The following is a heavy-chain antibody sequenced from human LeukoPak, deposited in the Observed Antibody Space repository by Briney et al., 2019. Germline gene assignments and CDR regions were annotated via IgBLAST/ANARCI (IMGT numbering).Heavy chain of an antibody. CDR2: ISYDGSNK. J-gene: IGHJ5*02. CDR1: GFTFSSYG. CDR3: AKMRFFYNWFDP. Sequence: PGGSLRLCCAASGFTFSSYGMHWVGQAPGKGRKGVEVISYDGSNKYYADSVKGRFTISRDNSKDTLYLQMNSLRAEDTAVYECAKMRFFYNWFDPWGQGTLVTVSS. D-gene: IGHD5-24*01. V-gene: IGHV3-30*18.